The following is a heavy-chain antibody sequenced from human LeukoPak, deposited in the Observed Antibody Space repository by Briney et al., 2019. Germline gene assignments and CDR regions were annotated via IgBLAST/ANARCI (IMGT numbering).Heavy chain of an antibody. D-gene: IGHD7-27*01. J-gene: IGHJ4*02. Sequence: PGGSLRLSCAASGFTFSSYAMSWVRQAPGKGLEWVGRIKRKTDGGTTDYAAPVKGRFTISRDDSKNTLYLQMNSLKTEDTAVYYCTTGNWGPYWGQGTLVTVSS. V-gene: IGHV3-15*01. CDR1: GFTFSSYA. CDR2: IKRKTDGGTT. CDR3: TTGNWGPY.